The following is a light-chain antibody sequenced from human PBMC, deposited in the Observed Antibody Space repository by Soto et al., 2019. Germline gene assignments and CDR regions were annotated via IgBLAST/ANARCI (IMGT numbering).Light chain of an antibody. Sequence: DIQITQSPSSLSASVGDRVTITCRASQSISSWLAWYQQKPGKAPKLLIYKASSLESGVPSRFSGSGSGTEFTLTLRSLQPDDSATYYCQQYKSYYPRTFGQGTKVDIK. CDR1: QSISSW. CDR2: KAS. CDR3: QQYKSYYPRT. J-gene: IGKJ1*01. V-gene: IGKV1-5*03.